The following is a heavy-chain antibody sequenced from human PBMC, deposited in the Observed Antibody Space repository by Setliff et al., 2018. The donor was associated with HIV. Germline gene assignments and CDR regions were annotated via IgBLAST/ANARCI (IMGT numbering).Heavy chain of an antibody. V-gene: IGHV4-38-2*02. CDR2: VYHSGST. CDR1: GYSISSGYY. J-gene: IGHJ6*03. D-gene: IGHD6-25*01. Sequence: SETLSLTCDVSGYSISSGYYWGWLRQPPGKGLEWIGSVYHSGSTIYNPSLKSRVTLSVKTSKNQFSLKLSSVTAADTAVYYCARDRGIAALSYYYYYMDVWGKGTTVTVSS. CDR3: ARDRGIAALSYYYYYMDV.